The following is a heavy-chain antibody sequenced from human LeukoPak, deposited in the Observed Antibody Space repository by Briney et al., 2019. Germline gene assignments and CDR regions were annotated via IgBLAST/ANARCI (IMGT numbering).Heavy chain of an antibody. J-gene: IGHJ4*02. V-gene: IGHV3-11*04. Sequence: GGSLRLSCAASGFTFSDYYMSWIRQAPGKGLEWVSYISSSGSTVYYADSVKGRFTISRDNAKNSLYLQMNSLRAEDTAVYYCAREGIVATTPFDYWGQGTLVTVSS. CDR3: AREGIVATTPFDY. CDR1: GFTFSDYY. CDR2: ISSSGSTV. D-gene: IGHD5-12*01.